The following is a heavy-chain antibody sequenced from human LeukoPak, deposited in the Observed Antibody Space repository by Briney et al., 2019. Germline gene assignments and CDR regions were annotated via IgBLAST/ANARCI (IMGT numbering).Heavy chain of an antibody. Sequence: ASVKVSCKASGYSFNNHGITWVRQAPGQGLEWMGIINPSGASTSYAQNFQGRLTMTRDTSTSTVYMELSSLRSEDTAVYYCARETTFDYWGQGTLVTVSS. V-gene: IGHV1-46*02. CDR3: ARETTFDY. CDR1: GYSFNNHG. J-gene: IGHJ4*02. CDR2: INPSGAST. D-gene: IGHD4-11*01.